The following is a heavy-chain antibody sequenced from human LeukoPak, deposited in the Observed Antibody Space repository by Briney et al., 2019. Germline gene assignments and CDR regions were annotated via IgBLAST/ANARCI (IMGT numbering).Heavy chain of an antibody. CDR2: INHSGST. D-gene: IGHD6-19*01. Sequence: SETLSLTCAVYGGSFSGYYWSWIRQPPGKGLDWIGEINHSGSTNYNPPRKSRVTISVDTSKNQFSLKLSSVTAADTAVYYCASTRRAVAGPKSIDYWGQGTLVTVSS. CDR1: GGSFSGYY. V-gene: IGHV4-34*01. J-gene: IGHJ4*02. CDR3: ASTRRAVAGPKSIDY.